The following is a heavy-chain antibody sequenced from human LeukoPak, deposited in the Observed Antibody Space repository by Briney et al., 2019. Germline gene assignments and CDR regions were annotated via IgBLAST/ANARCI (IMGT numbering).Heavy chain of an antibody. CDR3: ARGTNDFWSGYYRENYYYGMDV. Sequence: GGSLRLSCAASGFTFSSYWMHWVRHAPGKGLVWVSRINSDGSSTSYADSVKGRFTISRDNAKNTLYLQMNSLRAEDTAVYYCARGTNDFWSGYYRENYYYGMDVWGQGTTVTVSS. D-gene: IGHD3-3*01. CDR1: GFTFSSYW. CDR2: INSDGSST. J-gene: IGHJ6*02. V-gene: IGHV3-74*01.